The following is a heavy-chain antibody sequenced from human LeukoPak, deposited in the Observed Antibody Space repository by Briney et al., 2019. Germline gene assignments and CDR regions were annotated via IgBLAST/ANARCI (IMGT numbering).Heavy chain of an antibody. J-gene: IGHJ3*02. D-gene: IGHD2-2*01. CDR3: ARDLPIVPAARKDAFDI. CDR2: IYTSGST. CDR1: GGSISSGSYY. Sequence: PSQTLSLTCTVSGGSISSGSYYWSWIRQPAGKGLEWIGRIYTSGSTNYNPSLKSRVTMSVDTSKNQFSLKLSSVTAADTAVYYCARDLPIVPAARKDAFDIWGQGTMVTVSS. V-gene: IGHV4-61*02.